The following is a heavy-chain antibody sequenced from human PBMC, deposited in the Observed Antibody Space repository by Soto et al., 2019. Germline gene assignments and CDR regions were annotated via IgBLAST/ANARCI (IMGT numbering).Heavy chain of an antibody. D-gene: IGHD2-2*01. Sequence: SETLSLTYTVSGGSISSYYWSWIRQPPGKGLEWIGEIYYSGSATYNPSLKSRVTISVDKSNNQFFLSLRSVTAADTAVFYCARGVPAANEGSYQFDSWGQGALVTVSS. CDR2: IYYSGSA. V-gene: IGHV4-59*12. J-gene: IGHJ4*02. CDR3: ARGVPAANEGSYQFDS. CDR1: GGSISSYY.